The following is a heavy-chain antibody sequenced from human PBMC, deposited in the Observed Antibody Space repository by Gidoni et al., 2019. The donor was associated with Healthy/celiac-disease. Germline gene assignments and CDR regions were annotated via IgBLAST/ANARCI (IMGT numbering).Heavy chain of an antibody. CDR3: ARDRDYGNWYFDL. CDR2: IYYSGST. Sequence: QVQLQESGPGLVKPSETLSLTCTVSGGSISSYYWSWIRQPPGKGLEWIGYIYYSGSTNYNPSLKSRVTISVDTSKNQFSLKLSSVTAADTAVYYCARDRDYGNWYFDLWGRGTLVTVSS. V-gene: IGHV4-59*01. J-gene: IGHJ2*01. D-gene: IGHD4-17*01. CDR1: GGSISSYY.